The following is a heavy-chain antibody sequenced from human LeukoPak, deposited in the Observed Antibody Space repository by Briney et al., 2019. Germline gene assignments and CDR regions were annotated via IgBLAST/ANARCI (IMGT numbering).Heavy chain of an antibody. D-gene: IGHD6-19*01. CDR1: GFTFSSYG. CDR3: AKFYTSGWYELTGYYFDY. J-gene: IGHJ4*02. V-gene: IGHV3-30*02. CDR2: IRYDGSNK. Sequence: PGGSLRLSCAASGFTFSSYGMHWVRQAPGNGLEWVAFIRYDGSNKYYADSVKGRFTISRDNSKNTLYLQMNSLRAEDTAVYYCAKFYTSGWYELTGYYFDYWGQGTLVTVSS.